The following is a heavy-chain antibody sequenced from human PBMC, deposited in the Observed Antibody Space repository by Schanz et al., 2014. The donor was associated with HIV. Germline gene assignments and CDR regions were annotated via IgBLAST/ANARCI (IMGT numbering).Heavy chain of an antibody. CDR1: GGTFSSHA. Sequence: QMRLVQSGAEMKKPGSSVKVSCKASGGTFSSHAISWVRQAPGQGLEWMGGIIPIFGTANYARKFQGRLTITADESTGTAYMDLTSLRYEDTALYYCAASMYNGSYGTHYYFDLWGRGTLVTVSS. V-gene: IGHV1-69*01. CDR3: AASMYNGSYGTHYYFDL. CDR2: IIPIFGTA. D-gene: IGHD1-26*01. J-gene: IGHJ2*01.